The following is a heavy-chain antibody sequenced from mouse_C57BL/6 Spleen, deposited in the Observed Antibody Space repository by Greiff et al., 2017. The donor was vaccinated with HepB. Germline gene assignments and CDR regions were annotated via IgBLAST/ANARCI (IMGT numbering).Heavy chain of an antibody. V-gene: IGHV14-4*01. J-gene: IGHJ3*01. CDR1: GFNIKDDY. Sequence: VHVKQSGAELVRPGASVKLSCTASGFNIKDDYMHWVKQRPEQGLEWIGWIDPENSDTEYASKFQGKATITADTSSNTAYLQLSSLTSEDTAVYYCTLDSSGYDAWFAYWGQGTLVTVSA. D-gene: IGHD3-2*02. CDR2: IDPENSDT. CDR3: TLDSSGYDAWFAY.